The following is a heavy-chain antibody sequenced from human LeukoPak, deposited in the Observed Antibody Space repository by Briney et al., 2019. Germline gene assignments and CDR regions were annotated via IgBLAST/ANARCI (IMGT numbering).Heavy chain of an antibody. CDR1: GGSISSYY. Sequence: SETLSLTCTVSGGSISSYYWSWIRQPPGKGLEWIGYIYYTGGTTYNPSLKSRVTISVDTSRTQFSLKLSSVTAADTAVYYCARLAVSGHEYFQHWGQGTLATVSS. CDR2: IYYTGGT. V-gene: IGHV4-59*08. D-gene: IGHD7-27*01. J-gene: IGHJ1*01. CDR3: ARLAVSGHEYFQH.